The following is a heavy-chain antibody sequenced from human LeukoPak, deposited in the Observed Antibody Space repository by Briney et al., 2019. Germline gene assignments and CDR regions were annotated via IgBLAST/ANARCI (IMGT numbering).Heavy chain of an antibody. V-gene: IGHV4-34*01. J-gene: IGHJ4*02. CDR1: GGSFSGYY. CDR3: ARDYDYVWGSYRSEFDY. D-gene: IGHD3-16*02. CDR2: INHSGST. Sequence: SETLSLTCAVYGGSFSGYYWSWIRQPPGKGLEWIGEINHSGSTNYNPSLKSRVTISVDTSKNQFSLKLSSVTAADTAVYYCARDYDYVWGSYRSEFDYWGQGTLVTVSS.